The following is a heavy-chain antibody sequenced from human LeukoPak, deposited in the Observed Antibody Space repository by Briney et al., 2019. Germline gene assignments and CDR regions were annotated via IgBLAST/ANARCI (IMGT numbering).Heavy chain of an antibody. J-gene: IGHJ4*02. CDR2: IKQDGSEK. CDR1: GFTFSSYS. Sequence: GGSLRLSCAASGFTFSSYSMNWVRQAPGKGLEWVANIKQDGSEKYYVDSVKGRFTISRDNAKNSLYLQMNSLRAEDTAVYYCARDQIRIAAAGNPFDYWGQGTLVTVSS. V-gene: IGHV3-7*03. D-gene: IGHD6-13*01. CDR3: ARDQIRIAAAGNPFDY.